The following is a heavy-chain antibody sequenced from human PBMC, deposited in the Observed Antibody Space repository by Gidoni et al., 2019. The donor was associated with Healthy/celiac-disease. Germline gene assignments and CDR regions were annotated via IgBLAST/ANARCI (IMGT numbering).Heavy chain of an antibody. Sequence: EVQLVESGVGLVTPGGSLRLSCAASGFTFSNAWLNWVRQAPGKGLEWVGRIKSKTDGGTTDYAAPVKGRFTSSRDDSKNTLYLQMNSLKTEDTAVYYCTTDLPSRDGYNPLFDYWGQGTLVTVSS. V-gene: IGHV3-15*07. CDR1: GFTFSNAW. J-gene: IGHJ4*02. D-gene: IGHD5-12*01. CDR2: IKSKTDGGTT. CDR3: TTDLPSRDGYNPLFDY.